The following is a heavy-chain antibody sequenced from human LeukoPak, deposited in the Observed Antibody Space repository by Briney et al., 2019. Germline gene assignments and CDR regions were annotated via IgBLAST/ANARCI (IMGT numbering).Heavy chain of an antibody. CDR1: GYTFTSYG. J-gene: IGHJ4*02. Sequence: GASVKVSCKASGYTFTSYGISWVRQAPGQGLEWMGRIIPILGIANYAQKFQGRVTITADKSTSTAYMELSSLRSEDTAVYYCARDRPITFGGVTDYWGQGTLVTVSS. CDR2: IIPILGIA. D-gene: IGHD3-16*01. CDR3: ARDRPITFGGVTDY. V-gene: IGHV1-69*04.